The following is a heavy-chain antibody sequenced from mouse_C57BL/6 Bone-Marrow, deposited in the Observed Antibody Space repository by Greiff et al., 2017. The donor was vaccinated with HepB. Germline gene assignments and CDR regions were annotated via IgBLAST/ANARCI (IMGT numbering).Heavy chain of an antibody. Sequence: EVQLQESEGGLVQPGSSMKLSCTASGFTFSDYYMAWVRQVPEKGLEWVANINYDGSSTYYLDSLKSRFIISRDNAKNILYLQMSSLKSEDTATYYCARASTLGDAMDYWGQGTSVTVSS. CDR3: ARASTLGDAMDY. V-gene: IGHV5-16*01. D-gene: IGHD2-1*01. CDR2: INYDGSST. J-gene: IGHJ4*01. CDR1: GFTFSDYY.